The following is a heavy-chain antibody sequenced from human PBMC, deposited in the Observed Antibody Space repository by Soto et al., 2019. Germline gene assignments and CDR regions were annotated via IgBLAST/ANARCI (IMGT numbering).Heavy chain of an antibody. CDR2: INADGGST. Sequence: GGSLRLSCAASGFTFSNDWMHWVRQAPGKGLEWVSRINADGGSTHYADSVRGRFTISRDNAKNTLFLQLNSLRVEDTAIYYCIKVLTRGVGVPRFYFDSWGQRTLVTVSS. CDR1: GFTFSNDW. J-gene: IGHJ4*02. CDR3: IKVLTRGVGVPRFYFDS. D-gene: IGHD3-9*01. V-gene: IGHV3-74*01.